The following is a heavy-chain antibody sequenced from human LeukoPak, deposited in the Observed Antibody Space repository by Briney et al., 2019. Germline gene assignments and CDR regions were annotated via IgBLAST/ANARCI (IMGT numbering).Heavy chain of an antibody. D-gene: IGHD1-7*01. V-gene: IGHV4-39*07. CDR3: ARLTGTYYYYYMDV. CDR2: AHYSGST. CDR1: GGSISSSCCS. Sequence: SETLPLTCTVSGGSISSSCCSWGWIRQPPGKGLEWIGSAHYSGSTYYNPSLKSRVTISVDTSKNQFSLKLSSVTAADTAVYYCARLTGTYYYYYMDVWGKGTTVTVSS. J-gene: IGHJ6*03.